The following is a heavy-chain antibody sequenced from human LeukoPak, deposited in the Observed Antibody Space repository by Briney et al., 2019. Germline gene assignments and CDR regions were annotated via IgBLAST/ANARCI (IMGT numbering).Heavy chain of an antibody. V-gene: IGHV4-34*01. CDR3: ARGTQYCSGGSCYSGGRWFDP. Sequence: SETLSLTCAVYGGSFSGYYWSWIRQPPGKGLEWIGEINHSGSTNYNPSLKSRVTISVDTSKNQFSLKLSSVTAADTAVYYCARGTQYCSGGSCYSGGRWFDPWGQGTLVTVYS. CDR2: INHSGST. J-gene: IGHJ5*02. D-gene: IGHD2-15*01. CDR1: GGSFSGYY.